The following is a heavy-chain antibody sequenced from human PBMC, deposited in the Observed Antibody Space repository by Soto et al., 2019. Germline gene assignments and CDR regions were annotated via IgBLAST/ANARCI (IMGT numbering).Heavy chain of an antibody. Sequence: EVQLLESGGGLVQPGGSLRLSCAASGFTFSSYAMSWVRQAPGKGLEWVSAISGSGGSTYYADSLKGRFTISRDNSENTQYHQMNSLRAEDTAVYYCAKPVKSIAGRSRVFEYWGQGTLVTVSS. D-gene: IGHD6-6*01. CDR3: AKPVKSIAGRSRVFEY. CDR2: ISGSGGST. CDR1: GFTFSSYA. V-gene: IGHV3-23*01. J-gene: IGHJ4*02.